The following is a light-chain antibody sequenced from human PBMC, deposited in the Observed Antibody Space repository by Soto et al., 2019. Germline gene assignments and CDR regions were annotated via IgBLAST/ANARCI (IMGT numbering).Light chain of an antibody. J-gene: IGKJ5*01. CDR2: GTS. CDR1: YSAY. Sequence: IVLTQSPVTLSLSPGERIYSAYLGWYQQKPGQAPRLLIYGTSSRATGIPDRFSGSGSGTDFTLTISRLEPEDFAVYYCQQYGNSPITFGQGTRLEIK. CDR3: QQYGNSPIT. V-gene: IGKV3-20*01.